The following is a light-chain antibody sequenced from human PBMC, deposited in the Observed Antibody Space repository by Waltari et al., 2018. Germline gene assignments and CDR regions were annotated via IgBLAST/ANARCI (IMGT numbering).Light chain of an antibody. J-gene: IGKJ1*01. CDR2: GAF. CDR3: QQYKFWPRT. V-gene: IGKV3D-15*01. Sequence: DIVMTQSPGTLSVSPGERATLSCRASQRIGNNLAWYQQKRGQAPRLLIFGAFTRATDIPARFSGSGSGTEFTLTSSSVQSEDFAVYYCQQYKFWPRTFGLGTKVEI. CDR1: QRIGNN.